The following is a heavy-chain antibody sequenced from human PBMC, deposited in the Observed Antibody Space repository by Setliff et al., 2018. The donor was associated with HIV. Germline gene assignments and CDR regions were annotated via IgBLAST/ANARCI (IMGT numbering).Heavy chain of an antibody. D-gene: IGHD3-3*01. CDR3: ASSYPNYNYGNYDFWSGYYHDDAFDI. J-gene: IGHJ3*02. Sequence: SETLSLTCTVSGGSISSSSHYWGWIRQPPGKGLEWIGSIYYSGTTSYNPSLKSRVTISVDTSRKNFSLKLSSVTAADTAVYYCASSYPNYNYGNYDFWSGYYHDDAFDIWGQGTMVTVSS. CDR1: GGSISSSSHY. V-gene: IGHV4-39*02. CDR2: IYYSGTT.